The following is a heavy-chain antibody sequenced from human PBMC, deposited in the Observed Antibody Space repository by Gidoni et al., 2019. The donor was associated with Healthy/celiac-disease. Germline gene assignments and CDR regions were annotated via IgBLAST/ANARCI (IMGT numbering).Heavy chain of an antibody. D-gene: IGHD4-17*01. J-gene: IGHJ4*02. Sequence: QVQLVQSGAEVKKPGASVTVSCTASGYTFTSYGISWVRQAPGQGLEWMGWISDYNGNTNYAQKLKGRVTMTTDTSTSTAYMELRSLRSDDTAVYYCARALYGDERRVLDYWGQGTLVTVSS. V-gene: IGHV1-18*01. CDR1: GYTFTSYG. CDR3: ARALYGDERRVLDY. CDR2: ISDYNGNT.